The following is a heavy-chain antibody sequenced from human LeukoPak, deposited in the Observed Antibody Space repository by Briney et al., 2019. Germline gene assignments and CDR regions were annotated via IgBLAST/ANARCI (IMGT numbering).Heavy chain of an antibody. J-gene: IGHJ5*02. CDR1: GGSISSADYY. CDR2: IYRNGKT. CDR3: AGDVVPALSTGFDP. Sequence: SQTLSLTCSVSGGSISSADYYWSWIRQSPGKGLEWIGYIYRNGKTYYNPSLKSRVTMSVDTSKNHFSLKLNSVTAADTAVYYCAGDVVPALSTGFDPWGQGTLVTVSS. V-gene: IGHV4-30-4*01. D-gene: IGHD2-2*01.